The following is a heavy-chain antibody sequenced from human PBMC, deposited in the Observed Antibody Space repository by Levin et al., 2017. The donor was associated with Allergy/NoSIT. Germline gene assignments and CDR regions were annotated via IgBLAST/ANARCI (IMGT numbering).Heavy chain of an antibody. CDR3: TTGSYYDYGMDV. CDR2: IKSKTDGGTT. CDR1: GFTFSNAW. J-gene: IGHJ6*02. V-gene: IGHV3-15*01. Sequence: GGSLRLSCAASGFTFSNAWMSWVRQAPGKGLEWVGRIKSKTDGGTTDYAAPVKGRFTISRDDSKNTLYLQMNSLKTEDTAVYYCTTGSYYDYGMDVWGQGTTVTVSS.